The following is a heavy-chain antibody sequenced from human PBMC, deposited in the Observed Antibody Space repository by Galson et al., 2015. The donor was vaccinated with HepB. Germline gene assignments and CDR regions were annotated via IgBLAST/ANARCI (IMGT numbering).Heavy chain of an antibody. CDR2: IRYDGSNK. CDR3: AKVTHEDYYDSSGYYSPLDY. D-gene: IGHD3-22*01. Sequence: SLRLSCAASGFTFSSYGMHWVRQAPGKGLEWVAFIRYDGSNKYYADSVKGRFTISRDNSKNTLYLQMNSLRAEDTAVYYCAKVTHEDYYDSSGYYSPLDYWGQGTLVTVSS. V-gene: IGHV3-30*02. CDR1: GFTFSSYG. J-gene: IGHJ4*02.